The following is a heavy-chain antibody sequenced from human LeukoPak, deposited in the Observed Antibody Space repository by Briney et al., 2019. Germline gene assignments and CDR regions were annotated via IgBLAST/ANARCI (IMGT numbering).Heavy chain of an antibody. J-gene: IGHJ6*03. Sequence: GGSLRLSCAASVFTFSNAWMSWVRQAPGKGLEWVGRIKSKTDGGTTDYAAPVKGRFTISRDDSKNTLYLQMNSLKTEDTAVYYCTAAAPKYYYDSSGSYYYYYMDVWGKGTTVTVSS. CDR2: IKSKTDGGTT. CDR1: VFTFSNAW. V-gene: IGHV3-15*01. CDR3: TAAAPKYYYDSSGSYYYYYMDV. D-gene: IGHD3-22*01.